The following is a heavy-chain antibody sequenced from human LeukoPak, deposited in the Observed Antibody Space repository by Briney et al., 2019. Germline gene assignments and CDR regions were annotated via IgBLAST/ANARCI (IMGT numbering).Heavy chain of an antibody. CDR1: GYTFTSYY. CDR2: INPSGGST. Sequence: ASVKVSCKASGYTFTSYYMHWVRQAPGQGLEWMGIINPSGGSTSYAQKFQGRVTMTRDTSTSTVYMELSSLRSEDTAVYYCARAMDLTGSSTLYGMDVWGQGTTVTVSS. J-gene: IGHJ6*02. V-gene: IGHV1-46*01. CDR3: ARAMDLTGSSTLYGMDV. D-gene: IGHD3-9*01.